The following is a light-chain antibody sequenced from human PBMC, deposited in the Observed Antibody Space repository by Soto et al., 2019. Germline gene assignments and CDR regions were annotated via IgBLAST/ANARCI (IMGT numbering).Light chain of an antibody. V-gene: IGKV3-20*01. J-gene: IGKJ5*01. CDR3: QQYGSSPT. CDR2: GAS. Sequence: ESVLTQSPGTLSLSPRERATLSCRASQSVSSSYLAWYQQKPGQAPRLLIYGASSRATGIPDRFSGSGSGTDFTLTISRLEHEDFAVYYCQQYGSSPTFGQGTRLEIK. CDR1: QSVSSSY.